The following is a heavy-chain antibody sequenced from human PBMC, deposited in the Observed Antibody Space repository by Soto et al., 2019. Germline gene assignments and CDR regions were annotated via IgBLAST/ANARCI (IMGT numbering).Heavy chain of an antibody. V-gene: IGHV3-30*18. CDR1: GFTFSTYG. CDR3: AKEKGGYDFWSGYYRPYYYYGMDV. Sequence: GCALRLSCAAPGFTFSTYGMHWGRQAPGKGLEGAAGISYDGSNKYYADSVKGRFTISRDNSKNTLYLQMNSLRAEDTAVYYCAKEKGGYDFWSGYYRPYYYYGMDVWGQGTTVTVSS. CDR2: ISYDGSNK. J-gene: IGHJ6*02. D-gene: IGHD3-3*01.